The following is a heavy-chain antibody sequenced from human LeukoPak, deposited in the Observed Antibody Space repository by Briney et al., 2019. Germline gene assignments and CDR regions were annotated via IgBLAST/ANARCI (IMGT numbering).Heavy chain of an antibody. D-gene: IGHD2-2*01. CDR2: ISSSSSSI. Sequence: GGSLRLSCAASGFTFRSYTMNWVRQAPGKGLEWVSSISSSSSSIYYADSVKGLFTISRDNAKKSLYLQMNSLRAEDTAMYYCARGFCTSTSCYGSYWGQGTLVTVSS. J-gene: IGHJ4*02. V-gene: IGHV3-21*01. CDR1: GFTFRSYT. CDR3: ARGFCTSTSCYGSY.